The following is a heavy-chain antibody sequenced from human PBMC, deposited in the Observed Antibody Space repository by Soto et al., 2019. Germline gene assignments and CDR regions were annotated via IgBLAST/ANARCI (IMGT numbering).Heavy chain of an antibody. J-gene: IGHJ4*02. CDR1: GFMFSSAW. D-gene: IGHD1-1*01. CDR2: IKSKGDGETS. CDR3: VEGWNDF. Sequence: EVQMVQSGGDLVKPGGSLRLSCVTSGFMFSSAWMNWVRQAPGKGLECVARIKSKGDGETSDYAATGKGRFTISRSDLHKTVYLQMKMLRVDDTAVYYCVEGWNDFWGQGNLVNVSS. V-gene: IGHV3-15*01.